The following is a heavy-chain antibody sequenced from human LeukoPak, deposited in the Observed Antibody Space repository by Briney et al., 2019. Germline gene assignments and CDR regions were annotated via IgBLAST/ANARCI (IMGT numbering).Heavy chain of an antibody. V-gene: IGHV1-69*05. D-gene: IGHD6-13*01. CDR2: IIPIFGTA. CDR1: GGTFSSYA. CDR3: ARERIAAAGTLEYYFDY. Sequence: ASVTVSCTASGGTFSSYAISWVRQAPGQGLEWMGGIIPIFGTANYAQKFQGRVTITTDESTSTAYMELSSLRSEDTAVYYCARERIAAAGTLEYYFDYWGQGTLVTVSS. J-gene: IGHJ4*02.